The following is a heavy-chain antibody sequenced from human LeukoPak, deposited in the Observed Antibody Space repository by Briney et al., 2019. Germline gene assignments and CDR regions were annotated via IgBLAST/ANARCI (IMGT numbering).Heavy chain of an antibody. CDR1: GFTFSSYG. J-gene: IGHJ4*02. CDR2: ISHDGSNE. Sequence: TGGSLRLSCAASGFTFSSYGIHWVRQAPGKGLEWVAVISHDGSNEYYVDSVKGRFTISRDNSKNTLYLQMNSLRAEDTAVYYCARAGLPTLLWFGERFDYWGQGTVVTVSS. D-gene: IGHD3-10*01. CDR3: ARAGLPTLLWFGERFDY. V-gene: IGHV3-30*03.